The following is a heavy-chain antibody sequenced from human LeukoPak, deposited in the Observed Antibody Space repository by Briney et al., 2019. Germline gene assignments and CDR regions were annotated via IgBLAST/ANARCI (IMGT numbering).Heavy chain of an antibody. D-gene: IGHD2-2*01. J-gene: IGHJ4*02. V-gene: IGHV3-30-3*01. Sequence: PGGSLRLSCAASGFTFSSYAMHWVRQAPGKGLEWVAAISYDRSNKYYADSVKGRFTISRDNSENTLYLQMNSLKIEDTAVYYCARARRDAAAYYFDYWGQGTLVTVSS. CDR2: ISYDRSNK. CDR3: ARARRDAAAYYFDY. CDR1: GFTFSSYA.